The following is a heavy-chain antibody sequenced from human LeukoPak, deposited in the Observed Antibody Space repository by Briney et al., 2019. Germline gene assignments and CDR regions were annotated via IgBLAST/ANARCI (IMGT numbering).Heavy chain of an antibody. V-gene: IGHV3-53*01. CDR3: ARVTLSGGPVAAYFDY. D-gene: IGHD6-19*01. J-gene: IGHJ4*02. Sequence: GGSLRLSCAASGFTVCSNYMSWVRQAPGKGLEWVSCIYSGGGTFYADSVKGRFTFSRDNPKNTLYLQMNNLRAEDTAVYYCARVTLSGGPVAAYFDYWGQGTLVTVSS. CDR1: GFTVCSNY. CDR2: IYSGGGT.